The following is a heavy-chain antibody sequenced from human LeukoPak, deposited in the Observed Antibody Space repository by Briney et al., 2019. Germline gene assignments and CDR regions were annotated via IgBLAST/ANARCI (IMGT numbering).Heavy chain of an antibody. J-gene: IGHJ4*02. D-gene: IGHD1-1*01. V-gene: IGHV1-18*01. CDR3: ARDLNVFSDNLEPNGDY. CDR1: GYTFTSYG. CDR2: ISAYNGNT. Sequence: GASVKVSCKASGYTFTSYGISWVRQAPGQGLEWMGWISAYNGNTNYAQKLQGRVTMTTDTSTSTAYMELRSLRSDDTAVYYCARDLNVFSDNLEPNGDYWGQGTLVTVSS.